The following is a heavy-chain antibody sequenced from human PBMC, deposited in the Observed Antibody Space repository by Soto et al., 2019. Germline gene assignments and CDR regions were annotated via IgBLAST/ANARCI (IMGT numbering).Heavy chain of an antibody. CDR1: GYTFTGYY. CDR3: ARDYYYGSGETSYYYYYGMDV. CDR2: INPNSGGT. D-gene: IGHD3-10*01. V-gene: IGHV1-2*04. J-gene: IGHJ6*02. Sequence: ASVKVSCKASGYTFTGYYMHWVRQAPGQGLEWMGWINPNSGGTNYAQKFQGWVTMTRDTSISTAYMELSRPRSDDTAVYYCARDYYYGSGETSYYYYYGMDVWGQGTTVTVSS.